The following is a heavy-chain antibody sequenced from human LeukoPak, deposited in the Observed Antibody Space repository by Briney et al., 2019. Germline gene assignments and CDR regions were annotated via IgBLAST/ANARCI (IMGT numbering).Heavy chain of an antibody. CDR2: ISTYNGNT. J-gene: IGHJ3*02. Sequence: ASVTVSCKASGYTFTSYGISWVRQAPGQGLEWMGWISTYNGNTNYAQKFQGRVTMTTDTSTSTAYMELRSLRSDDTAMYYCARSISGAFDIWGQGTMVTVSS. CDR3: ARSISGAFDI. D-gene: IGHD3-10*01. V-gene: IGHV1-18*01. CDR1: GYTFTSYG.